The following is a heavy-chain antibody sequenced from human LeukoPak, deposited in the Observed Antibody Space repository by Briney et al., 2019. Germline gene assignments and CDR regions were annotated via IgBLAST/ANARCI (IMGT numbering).Heavy chain of an antibody. CDR1: GYTFTSYG. Sequence: ASVKVSCKASGYTFTSYGISWVRQAPGQGLEWMGWISAYNGNTNYAQKLQGRVTMTTDTSTSTAYMELRSLRSDGTAVYYCARLTYSDYYFAYWGQGTLVTVSS. D-gene: IGHD4-11*01. CDR3: ARLTYSDYYFAY. CDR2: ISAYNGNT. V-gene: IGHV1-18*01. J-gene: IGHJ4*02.